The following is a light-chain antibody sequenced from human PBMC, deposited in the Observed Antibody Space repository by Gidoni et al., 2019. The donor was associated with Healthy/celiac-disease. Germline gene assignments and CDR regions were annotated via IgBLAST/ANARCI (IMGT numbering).Light chain of an antibody. Sequence: EFVLTQSPATLSLSPGERSTLSCRASQGVSSYLAWYQQKPGQAPRLLIYDASNRATGIPARFSGSGPGTDFTLTISSLEPEDFAVYYCQQRSNWHQITFGQGTRLEIK. CDR3: QQRSNWHQIT. V-gene: IGKV3D-11*01. CDR1: QGVSSY. J-gene: IGKJ5*01. CDR2: DAS.